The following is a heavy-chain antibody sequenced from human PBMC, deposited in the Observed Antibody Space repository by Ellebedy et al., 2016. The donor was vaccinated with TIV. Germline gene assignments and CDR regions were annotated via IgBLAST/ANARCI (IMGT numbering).Heavy chain of an antibody. J-gene: IGHJ5*02. CDR1: GGSISSGTYY. CDR3: ARRGGYCSSTSCFADWFDP. CDR2: IYYSGST. Sequence: MPSETLSLTCTVSGGSISSGTYYWGWIRQPPGKGLEWLGSIYYSGSTYYNPSLTSRVTIFVDTSKNQFSLKLTSVTAADTAVYYCARRGGYCSSTSCFADWFDPWGQGTLVTVSS. V-gene: IGHV4-39*01. D-gene: IGHD2-2*01.